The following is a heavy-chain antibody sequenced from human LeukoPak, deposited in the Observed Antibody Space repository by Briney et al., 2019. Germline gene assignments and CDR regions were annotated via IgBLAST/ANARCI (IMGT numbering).Heavy chain of an antibody. Sequence: GGSLRLSCAASGFTFSSYWISWVRQPPGKGLAWVANIKQDGSEKYYVDSVKGRFTISRDNSKNTLYLQMNSLRAEDTAVYYCAKDYNKGSWYFLYYYMDVWGKGTTVTVSS. J-gene: IGHJ6*03. CDR1: GFTFSSYW. CDR2: IKQDGSEK. CDR3: AKDYNKGSWYFLYYYMDV. V-gene: IGHV3-7*03. D-gene: IGHD2-15*01.